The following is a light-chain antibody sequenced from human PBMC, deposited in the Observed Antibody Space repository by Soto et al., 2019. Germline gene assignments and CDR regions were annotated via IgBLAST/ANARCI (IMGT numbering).Light chain of an antibody. CDR3: CSCAGDYTMSV. Sequence: QSAPTLPRAVSGSPAQSVTISCTRTSGEVGGYNCVSWYQQHPGKAPKLTIYDVTKRPSAVPDRFSGSNSGDTGSLTMSGIQADDEADYYCCSCAGDYTMSVFGTSTTLTV. V-gene: IGLV2-11*01. CDR1: SGEVGGYNC. J-gene: IGLJ1*01. CDR2: DVT.